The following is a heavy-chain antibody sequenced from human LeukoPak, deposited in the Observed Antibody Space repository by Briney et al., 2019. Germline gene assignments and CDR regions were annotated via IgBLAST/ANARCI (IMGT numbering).Heavy chain of an antibody. J-gene: IGHJ4*02. D-gene: IGHD1-14*01. Sequence: PSQTLSLTCTVPGGSISSGSYYWSWIRQPAGRGLEWIGRIYTSGSTNYNPSLKSRVTISVDTSKNQFSLKVSSVTAADTAVYYCARGATRNYFDYGGQGTLVTVSS. CDR1: GGSISSGSYY. CDR2: IYTSGST. V-gene: IGHV4-61*02. CDR3: ARGATRNYFDY.